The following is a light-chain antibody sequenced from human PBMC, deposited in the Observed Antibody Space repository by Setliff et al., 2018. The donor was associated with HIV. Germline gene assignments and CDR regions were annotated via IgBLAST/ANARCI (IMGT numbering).Light chain of an antibody. V-gene: IGLV2-14*01. CDR2: EVR. J-gene: IGLJ1*01. Sequence: QSALTQPASVSGSPGQSITISCTGTSSDVGSYSHVSWYQQHPGKAPKLIIYEVRNRPSGVSNRFSGSKSGNTASLTISGLQTEDEADYYCSSYAITNTLPFGTGTKVTVL. CDR1: SSDVGSYSH. CDR3: SSYAITNTLP.